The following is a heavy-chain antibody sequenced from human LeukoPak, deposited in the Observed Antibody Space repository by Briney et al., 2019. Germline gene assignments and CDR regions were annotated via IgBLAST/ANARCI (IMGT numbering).Heavy chain of an antibody. D-gene: IGHD3-22*01. J-gene: IGHJ4*02. CDR1: GGSISSYY. CDR2: IYYSGST. Sequence: SETLSPTCTVSGGSISSYYWCWIRQPPGKGLEWIGYIYYSGSTNYNPSLKSRVTISLDTSKNQFSLKLSSVTAADTAVYYCARGDYYDSSGYYLYWGQGTLVTVSS. V-gene: IGHV4-59*08. CDR3: ARGDYYDSSGYYLY.